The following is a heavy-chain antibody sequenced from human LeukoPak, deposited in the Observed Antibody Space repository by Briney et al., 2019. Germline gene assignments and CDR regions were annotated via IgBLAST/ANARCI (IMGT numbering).Heavy chain of an antibody. V-gene: IGHV4-59*08. Sequence: KPSETLSLTCAVYGGSFSGYYWSWIRQPPGKGLEWIGYIYYSGSTNYNPSLKSRVTISVDTSKNQFSLKLSSVTAADTAVYYCASSPDYYYGMDVWGQGTTVTVSS. CDR1: GGSFSGYY. J-gene: IGHJ6*02. CDR2: IYYSGST. CDR3: ASSPDYYYGMDV.